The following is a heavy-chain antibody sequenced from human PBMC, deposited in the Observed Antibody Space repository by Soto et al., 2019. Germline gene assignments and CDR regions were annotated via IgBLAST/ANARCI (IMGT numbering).Heavy chain of an antibody. D-gene: IGHD3-10*01. V-gene: IGHV3-11*01. CDR1: GFSFSDSY. Sequence: GGSLRLSXAASGFSFSDSYMSWIRQAPGKGLEWVSYISRGGSVIYYADSVKGRFTISRDDAKNSLYLQMNSLRAEDTAIYYCASDSHAVDLGYWGQGTLVTVSS. J-gene: IGHJ4*02. CDR3: ASDSHAVDLGY. CDR2: ISRGGSVI.